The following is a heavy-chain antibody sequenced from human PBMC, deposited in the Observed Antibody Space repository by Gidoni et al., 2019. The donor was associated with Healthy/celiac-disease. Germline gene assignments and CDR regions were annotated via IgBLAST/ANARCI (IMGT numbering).Heavy chain of an antibody. CDR2: IYYSGST. V-gene: IGHV4-59*01. J-gene: IGHJ3*02. Sequence: QVQLQESGPGLVKPSETLSLTCTVSGGSISSYYWSWIRQPPGKGLEWIGYIYYSGSTNYNPSLKSRVTISVDTSKNQFSLKLSSVTAADTAVYYCAREENPLAPEGAFDIWGQGTMVTVSS. D-gene: IGHD6-13*01. CDR1: GGSISSYY. CDR3: AREENPLAPEGAFDI.